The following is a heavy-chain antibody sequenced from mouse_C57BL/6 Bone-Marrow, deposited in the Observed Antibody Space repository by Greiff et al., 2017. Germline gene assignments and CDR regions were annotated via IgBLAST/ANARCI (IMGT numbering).Heavy chain of an antibody. CDR3: ARFPYYYGSNYFDY. D-gene: IGHD1-1*01. J-gene: IGHJ2*01. Sequence: QVQLKQSGAELARPGASVKLSCKASGYTFTSYGISWVKQRTGQGLEWIGEIYPRSGNTYYNEKFKGKATLTADKSSSTAYMELRSLTSEDSAVYFCARFPYYYGSNYFDYWGQGTTLTVSS. CDR2: IYPRSGNT. CDR1: GYTFTSYG. V-gene: IGHV1-81*01.